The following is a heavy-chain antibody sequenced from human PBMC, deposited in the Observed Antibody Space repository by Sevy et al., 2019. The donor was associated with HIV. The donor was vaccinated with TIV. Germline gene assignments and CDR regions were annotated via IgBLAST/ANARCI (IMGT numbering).Heavy chain of an antibody. CDR3: AKEYYDFWSGYPNWFDP. CDR2: ISGSGGST. Sequence: GGSLRLSCAASGSTFSSYAMSWVRQAPGKGLEWVSAISGSGGSTYYADSVKGRFTISRDNSKNTLYLQMNSLRAEDTAVYYCAKEYYDFWSGYPNWFDPWGQGTLVTVSS. CDR1: GSTFSSYA. V-gene: IGHV3-23*01. J-gene: IGHJ5*02. D-gene: IGHD3-3*01.